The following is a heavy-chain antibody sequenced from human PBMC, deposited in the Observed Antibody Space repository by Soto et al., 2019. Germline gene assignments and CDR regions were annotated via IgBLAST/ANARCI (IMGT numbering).Heavy chain of an antibody. Sequence: SETLSLTCAVYGGSFSGYYWSWIRQPPGKGLEWIGYIYYSGSTNYNPSLKSRVTISVDTSKNQFSLKLSSVTAADTAVYYCASSYYDFWSGYFDYYYYYGMDVWGQGTTVTVSS. J-gene: IGHJ6*02. CDR3: ASSYYDFWSGYFDYYYYYGMDV. CDR2: IYYSGST. D-gene: IGHD3-3*01. CDR1: GGSFSGYY. V-gene: IGHV4-59*01.